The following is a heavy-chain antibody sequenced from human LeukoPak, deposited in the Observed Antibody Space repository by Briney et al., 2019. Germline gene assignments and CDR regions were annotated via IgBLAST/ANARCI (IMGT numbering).Heavy chain of an antibody. J-gene: IGHJ3*02. D-gene: IGHD2-15*01. CDR3: ARPSCRGGSCQIDAFDI. CDR1: GGTFSSYA. Sequence: SVKVSCKASGGTFSSYAISWVRQAPGQGLEWMGRIIPILGIANYAQKFQGRVTITADKSTSTAYMELSSLRSEDTAVYYCARPSCRGGSCQIDAFDIWGQGTMVTVSS. V-gene: IGHV1-69*04. CDR2: IIPILGIA.